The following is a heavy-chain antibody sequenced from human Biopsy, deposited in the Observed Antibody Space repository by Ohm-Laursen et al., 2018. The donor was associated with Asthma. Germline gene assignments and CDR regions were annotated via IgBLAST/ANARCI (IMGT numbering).Heavy chain of an antibody. V-gene: IGHV2-5*02. CDR1: GFSLRTPGVG. J-gene: IGHJ5*02. D-gene: IGHD3-9*01. CDR3: ALSQDSGFDDHSPSWFDP. CDR2: IYWDDYN. Sequence: TQTLTLTRSFPGFSLRTPGVGVGWIRQSPGKALEWLALIYWDDYNLFRPSLKRRLTITKDPSKNQVVLTMTKMDPVDSGTYYCALSQDSGFDDHSPSWFDPWGQGTLVTVSS.